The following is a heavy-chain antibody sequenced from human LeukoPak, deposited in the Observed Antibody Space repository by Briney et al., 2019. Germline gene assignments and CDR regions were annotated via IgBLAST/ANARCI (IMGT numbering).Heavy chain of an antibody. CDR2: ISYDGSNK. CDR1: GFTFSSYA. CDR3: AKSMAGYCDSTIDN. V-gene: IGHV3-30-3*02. J-gene: IGHJ4*02. D-gene: IGHD2-2*01. Sequence: GGSLRLSCAASGFTFSSYAMHWVRQAPGKGLEWVAVISYDGSNKYYADSVKGRFTISRDNSKNMLYLQMNSLRAEDTAVYYCAKSMAGYCDSTIDNWGQGTLVTVSS.